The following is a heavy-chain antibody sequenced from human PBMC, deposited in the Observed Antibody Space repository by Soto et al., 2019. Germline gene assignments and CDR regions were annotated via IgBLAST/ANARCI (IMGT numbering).Heavy chain of an antibody. CDR2: IYYSGST. J-gene: IGHJ4*02. D-gene: IGHD3-10*01. V-gene: IGHV4-59*12. CDR3: SRRGPTYSGSESHSGFIEF. Sequence: SETLSLTCTVSGGSISSYYWSWIRQPPGKGLEWIGYIYYSGSTYYNPSLKSRVTISLFTSNDQFSLKLNSVTAADTAVYYCSRRGPTYSGSESHSGFIEFWGQGTLVTVSS. CDR1: GGSISSYY.